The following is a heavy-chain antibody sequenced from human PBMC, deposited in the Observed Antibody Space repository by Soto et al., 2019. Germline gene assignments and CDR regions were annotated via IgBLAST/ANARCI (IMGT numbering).Heavy chain of an antibody. CDR3: ARAVRGVIISYGMDV. D-gene: IGHD3-10*01. J-gene: IGHJ6*02. V-gene: IGHV4-59*01. CDR2: IYYSGST. Sequence: PSDTLTLTCTVSGGSISSYYWSWIRQPPGKGLEWIGYIYYSGSTNYNPSLKSRVTISVDTSKNQFSLKLSSVTAADTAVYYCARAVRGVIISYGMDVWGQGTTVTVSS. CDR1: GGSISSYY.